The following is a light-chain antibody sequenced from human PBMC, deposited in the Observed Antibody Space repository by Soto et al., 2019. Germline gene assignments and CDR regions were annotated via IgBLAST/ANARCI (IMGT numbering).Light chain of an antibody. CDR1: SSDIGGYNY. CDR2: DVS. Sequence: QSALTQPASVSGSPGQSITISCTGSSSDIGGYNYVSWYQQHPGKAPQLMIYDVSYRTSGISDRFSGSKSGNTASLTISGLQPKDEDEYYCSSYGASSTLFGGGTKLTVL. V-gene: IGLV2-14*03. J-gene: IGLJ3*02. CDR3: SSYGASSTL.